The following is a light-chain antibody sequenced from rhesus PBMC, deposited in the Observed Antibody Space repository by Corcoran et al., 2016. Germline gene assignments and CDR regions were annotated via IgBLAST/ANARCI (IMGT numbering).Light chain of an antibody. CDR2: AAT. CDR1: QDFSSY. Sequence: DIQMTQSPSSLSASVGDTVTITCRASQDFSSYLSWFQQKPGKAPKLLIFAATTLQSGVPSRFSGSGSGTEFPLTISSLQPEDFATYYCQQDKTYPWTFGQGTKVEIK. J-gene: IGKJ1*01. V-gene: IGKV1-28*02. CDR3: QQDKTYPWT.